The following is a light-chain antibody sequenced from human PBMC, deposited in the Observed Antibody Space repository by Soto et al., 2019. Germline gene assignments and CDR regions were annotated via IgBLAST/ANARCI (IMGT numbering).Light chain of an antibody. CDR1: ESISRN. CDR3: QQDNNWPPAWT. V-gene: IGKV3-15*01. J-gene: IGKJ1*01. CDR2: GAS. Sequence: VMTQSPATLSVSPGESATLSCRASESISRNLAWYQQKPGQAPRLLVYGASTRASGVAARFSGGGSGTDFTLTISSLQSEDFAIYHCQQDNNWPPAWTFGQGTKVDTK.